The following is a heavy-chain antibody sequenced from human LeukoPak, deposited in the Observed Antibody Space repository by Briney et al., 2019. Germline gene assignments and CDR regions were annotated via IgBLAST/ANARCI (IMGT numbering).Heavy chain of an antibody. CDR1: GFTFSRYS. CDR2: ISSSSSTI. CDR3: AREKWSGVAVAGPGVDY. V-gene: IGHV3-48*04. D-gene: IGHD6-19*01. J-gene: IGHJ4*02. Sequence: PGGSLRLSCAASGFTFSRYSMNWVRQAPGKGLEWVSYISSSSSTIYYADSVKGRFTISRDNAKNSLYLQMNSLRAEDTAVYYCAREKWSGVAVAGPGVDYWGQGTLVTVSS.